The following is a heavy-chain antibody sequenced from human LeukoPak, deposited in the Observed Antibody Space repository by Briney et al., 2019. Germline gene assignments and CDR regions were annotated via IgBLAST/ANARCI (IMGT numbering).Heavy chain of an antibody. V-gene: IGHV4-39*01. CDR2: LYYSGST. CDR3: ARNVLLWFGEFPYYFDY. D-gene: IGHD3-10*01. Sequence: SETLSLTCTVSGGSISSSSYYWGWIRQPPGKGLEWIGSLYYSGSTYYNPSLKSRVTISVDTSKNQFSLKLSSVTAADTAVYYCARNVLLWFGEFPYYFDYWGQGTLVTVSS. CDR1: GGSISSSSYY. J-gene: IGHJ4*02.